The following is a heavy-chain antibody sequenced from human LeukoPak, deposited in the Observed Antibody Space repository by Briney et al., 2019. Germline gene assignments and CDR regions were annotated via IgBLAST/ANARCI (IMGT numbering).Heavy chain of an antibody. D-gene: IGHD1-26*01. CDR3: ARDWYSGSYADAFDI. CDR2: ISSNGGST. J-gene: IGHJ3*02. Sequence: GGSLRLSCAASGFTFSSYAMHWVRQAPGKGLEYVSAISSNGGSTYYANSVKGRFTISRDNSKNTLYLQMGSLRAEDMAVYYCARDWYSGSYADAFDIWGQGTMVTVSS. CDR1: GFTFSSYA. V-gene: IGHV3-64*01.